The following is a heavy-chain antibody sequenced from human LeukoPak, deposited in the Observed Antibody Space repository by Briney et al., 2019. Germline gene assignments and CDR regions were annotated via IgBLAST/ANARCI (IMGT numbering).Heavy chain of an antibody. CDR1: GFTFSSSA. CDR3: AKTTVNANRFDP. Sequence: GALRLSCAVSGFTFSSSAMSWVRQAPGMGLEWVSAISDNGGNTYYSDSVKGRVTVSRDNSANTLYLQMNSLRAEDTAVYYCAKTTVNANRFDPWGQGTLVTVSS. J-gene: IGHJ5*02. CDR2: ISDNGGNT. V-gene: IGHV3-23*01. D-gene: IGHD4-17*01.